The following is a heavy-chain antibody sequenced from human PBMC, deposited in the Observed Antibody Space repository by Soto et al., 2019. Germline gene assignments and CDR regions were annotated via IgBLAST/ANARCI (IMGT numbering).Heavy chain of an antibody. Sequence: ASVKVSCKASGYTFTSYAMHWVRQAPGQRLEWMGRINAGNGNTKYSQKFQGRVTITRDTSASTAYMELSSLRSEDTAVYYCVPSGSYAHYFDYWGQGTLVTVSS. CDR1: GYTFTSYA. D-gene: IGHD1-26*01. CDR2: INAGNGNT. J-gene: IGHJ4*02. CDR3: VPSGSYAHYFDY. V-gene: IGHV1-3*01.